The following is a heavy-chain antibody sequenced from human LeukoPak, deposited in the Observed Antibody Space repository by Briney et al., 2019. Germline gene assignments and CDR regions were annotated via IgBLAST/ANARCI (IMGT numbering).Heavy chain of an antibody. D-gene: IGHD3-22*01. V-gene: IGHV3-21*01. CDR2: ISSSSSYI. J-gene: IGHJ4*02. Sequence: GGSLRLSCAASGFTFSSYAMSWVRQAPGKGLEWVSSISSSSSYIYYADSVKGRFTISRDNAKNSLYLQMNSLRAEDTAVYYCARESYYYDSSGYYSTPKDYFDYWGQGTLVTVSS. CDR3: ARESYYYDSSGYYSTPKDYFDY. CDR1: GFTFSSYA.